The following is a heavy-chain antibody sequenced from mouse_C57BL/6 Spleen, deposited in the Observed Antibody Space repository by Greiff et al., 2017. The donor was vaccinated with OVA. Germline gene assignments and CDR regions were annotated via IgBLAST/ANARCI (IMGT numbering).Heavy chain of an antibody. CDR2: ISSGSSTI. CDR1: GFTFSDYG. J-gene: IGHJ1*03. V-gene: IGHV5-17*01. D-gene: IGHD2-1*01. CDR3: ARRDGKGYIEV. Sequence: EVNVVESGGGLVKPGGSLKLSCAASGFTFSDYGMHWVRQAPEKGLEWVAYISSGSSTIYYADTVKGRFTISRDNAKNTLFLQMTSLSSEDTAMYYCARRDGKGYIEVWGTGTTVTVSS.